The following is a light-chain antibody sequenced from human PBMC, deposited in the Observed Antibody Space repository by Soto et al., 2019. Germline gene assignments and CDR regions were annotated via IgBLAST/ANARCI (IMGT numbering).Light chain of an antibody. V-gene: IGKV3-15*01. CDR3: QQYGSSSYT. CDR1: ESLSTY. J-gene: IGKJ2*01. Sequence: EIVMTQSPATLSVSPGERVTLSCRASESLSTYLAWYQQKPGQAPRLLIYGASTKATGIPARFSGSGSGTDFTLTISRLEPEDFAVYYCQQYGSSSYTFGQGTKLEIK. CDR2: GAS.